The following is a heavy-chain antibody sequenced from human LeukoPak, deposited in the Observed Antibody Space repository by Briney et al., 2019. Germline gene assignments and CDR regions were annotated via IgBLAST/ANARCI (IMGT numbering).Heavy chain of an antibody. J-gene: IGHJ4*02. Sequence: GGSLRLSYAASGFTFSSYAMHWVRQAPGKGLEWVAVISYDGGNKYYADSVKGRFTISRDNSKNTLYLQMNSLRAEDTAMYYCARDRGEHIVVVTAILDYWGQGTLVTVSS. CDR1: GFTFSSYA. D-gene: IGHD2-21*02. CDR2: ISYDGGNK. CDR3: ARDRGEHIVVVTAILDY. V-gene: IGHV3-30-3*01.